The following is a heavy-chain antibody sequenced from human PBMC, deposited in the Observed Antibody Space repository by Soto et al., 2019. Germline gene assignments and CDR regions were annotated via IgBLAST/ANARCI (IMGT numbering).Heavy chain of an antibody. V-gene: IGHV3-9*01. CDR1: GFTLDDYA. Sequence: PGGSLRLSCAASGFTLDDYAMHWVRQAPGKGLEWVSGISWNSGSIGYADSVKGRFTISRDNAKNSLYLQMNSQRAEDTALYYCALDMGKVGATRLDYWGQGTLVTVSS. CDR2: ISWNSGSI. CDR3: ALDMGKVGATRLDY. J-gene: IGHJ4*02. D-gene: IGHD1-26*01.